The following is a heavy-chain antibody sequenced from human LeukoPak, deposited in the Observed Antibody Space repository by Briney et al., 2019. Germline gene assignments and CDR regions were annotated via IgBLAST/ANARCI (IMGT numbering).Heavy chain of an antibody. CDR1: GYTFTGYY. Sequence: ASVKVSCKASGYTFTGYYMHWVRQAPGQGLEWMGWINPNSGGTNYAQKFQGRVTMTRDTSISTAYMELSRLRSDDTAVYYCARVYNWNTRAPAGYWGQGTLVTVSS. CDR3: ARVYNWNTRAPAGY. CDR2: INPNSGGT. J-gene: IGHJ4*02. V-gene: IGHV1-2*02. D-gene: IGHD1/OR15-1a*01.